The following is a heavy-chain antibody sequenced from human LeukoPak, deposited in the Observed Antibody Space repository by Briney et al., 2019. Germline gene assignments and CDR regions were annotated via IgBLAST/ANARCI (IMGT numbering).Heavy chain of an antibody. D-gene: IGHD3-10*01. CDR2: IIPIFGTA. Sequence: GASVKVSCKASGGTFSSYAISWVRQAPGQGLEWMGGIIPIFGTANYAQKFQGRVTITADESTSTAYMELSSLRSEDTAVYYCASPRGGGSGDYWGQGTLVTVSS. V-gene: IGHV1-69*13. CDR3: ASPRGGGSGDY. CDR1: GGTFSSYA. J-gene: IGHJ4*02.